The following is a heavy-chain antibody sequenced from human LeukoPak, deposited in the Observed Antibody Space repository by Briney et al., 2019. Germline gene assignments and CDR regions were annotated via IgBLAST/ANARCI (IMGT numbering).Heavy chain of an antibody. CDR3: ARHFDY. J-gene: IGHJ4*02. CDR2: ISYSGST. CDR1: GGSVSSGGYY. V-gene: IGHV4-39*01. Sequence: PSETLSLTCTVSGGSVSSGGYYWGWIRQPPGKGLEWIGTISYSGSTYYNPSLKSRVTISVDTSKNQFSLELSSVTAADTAVYYCARHFDYWGQGTLVTVSS.